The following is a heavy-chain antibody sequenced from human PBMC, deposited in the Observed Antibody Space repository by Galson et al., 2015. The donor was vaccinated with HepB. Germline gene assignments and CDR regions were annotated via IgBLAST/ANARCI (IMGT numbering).Heavy chain of an antibody. V-gene: IGHV3-49*03. J-gene: IGHJ3*02. CDR3: TRAYCSVARCYLGAFDI. CDR2: IGSKVYGGTT. D-gene: IGHD2-2*01. CDR1: GFTFGDYA. Sequence: CAASGFTFGDYAMNWFRQAPRKGLEWVGFIGSKVYGGTTEYVAPEEGRFTISRDDSKNIAYLQMNSLRTENTAVYYCTRAYCSVARCYLGAFDIWGPGTRATVSS.